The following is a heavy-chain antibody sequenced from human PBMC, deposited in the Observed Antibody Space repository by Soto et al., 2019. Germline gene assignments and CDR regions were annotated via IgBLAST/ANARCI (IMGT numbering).Heavy chain of an antibody. CDR2: IGGSGGST. J-gene: IGHJ6*02. CDR3: AKDPYYYDTSETDV. CDR1: GFTFSSYA. D-gene: IGHD3-22*01. V-gene: IGHV3-23*01. Sequence: GGSLRLSCAASGFTFSSYAMSWVRQAPGKGLEWVSAIGGSGGSTYYADSVKGRFTISRDNSKNTLFLQMNSLRAEDTAVYYCAKDPYYYDTSETDVWGPGTTVTVFS.